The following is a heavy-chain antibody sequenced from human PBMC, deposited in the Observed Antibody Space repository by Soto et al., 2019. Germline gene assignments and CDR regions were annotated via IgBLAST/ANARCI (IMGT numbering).Heavy chain of an antibody. D-gene: IGHD2-15*01. CDR2: ISAYNGNT. CDR3: AQTWAYCSGGSCRFDP. CDR1: GYTFTSYG. V-gene: IGHV1-18*01. Sequence: SVKVSCKASGYTFTSYGISWVRQAPGQGLEWMGWISAYNGNTNYAQKLQGRVTMTTDTSTSTAYMELRSLRSDDTAVYYCAQTWAYCSGGSCRFDPWGQGTLVTVSS. J-gene: IGHJ5*02.